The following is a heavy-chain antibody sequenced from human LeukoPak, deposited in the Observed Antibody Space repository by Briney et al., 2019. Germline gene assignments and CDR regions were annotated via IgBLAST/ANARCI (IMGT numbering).Heavy chain of an antibody. V-gene: IGHV3-23*01. CDR1: GFTFSSYA. D-gene: IGHD3-10*01. Sequence: GGSLRLSCAPSGFTFSSYAMSWVRQAPRKGLEWVSAISGSGGRTYYADSVKGRFTISRDNSKNTLYLQMNSLRAEDTAVYYCAKDGITMVRGIIRPYNYYCMDVWGKGTTVTVSS. CDR2: ISGSGGRT. CDR3: AKDGITMVRGIIRPYNYYCMDV. J-gene: IGHJ6*04.